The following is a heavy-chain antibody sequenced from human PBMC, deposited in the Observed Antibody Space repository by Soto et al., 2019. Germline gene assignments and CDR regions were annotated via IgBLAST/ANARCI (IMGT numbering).Heavy chain of an antibody. CDR2: IHYNGNI. V-gene: IGHV4-59*01. J-gene: IGHJ4*02. CDR1: GDSISASS. Sequence: QVQLQVSAPGLVKPSETLSLTCTVSGDSISASSWSWVRQPPGKGLEWIGNIHYNGNIKYNPSLKSRVTMSVDTSKNQFSLKLISVTAADTAKYFCAREGNLGRWLQPLDFWGQGTLVTVSS. CDR3: AREGNLGRWLQPLDF. D-gene: IGHD5-12*01.